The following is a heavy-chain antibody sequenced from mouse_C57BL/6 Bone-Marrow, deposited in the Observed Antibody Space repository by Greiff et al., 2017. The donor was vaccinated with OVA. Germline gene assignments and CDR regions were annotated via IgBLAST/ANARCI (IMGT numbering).Heavy chain of an antibody. Sequence: LVESGAELVKPGASVKLSCKASGYTFTSYWMHWVKQRPGQGLEWIGMIHPNSGSTNYNEKFKSKATLTVDKSSSTAYMQLSSLTSEDSAVYYCARSYYYGSFAYWGQGTLVTVSA. CDR2: IHPNSGST. V-gene: IGHV1-64*01. D-gene: IGHD1-1*01. CDR3: ARSYYYGSFAY. CDR1: GYTFTSYW. J-gene: IGHJ3*01.